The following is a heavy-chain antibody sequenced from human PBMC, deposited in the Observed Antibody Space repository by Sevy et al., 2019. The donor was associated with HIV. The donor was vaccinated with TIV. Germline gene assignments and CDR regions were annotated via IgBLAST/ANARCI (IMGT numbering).Heavy chain of an antibody. CDR3: ARRTNSDWYKIDY. D-gene: IGHD6-19*01. CDR2: VYNGGST. J-gene: IGHJ4*02. Sequence: SETLSLTCTVSGGSISGNTYYWGWIRQPPGKGLEWIGNVYNGGSTYYNPSLKSRLTLWVDTSRNQFSLKLRSVTAADTAVYYCARRTNSDWYKIDYWGQGTLVTVSS. V-gene: IGHV4-39*01. CDR1: GGSISGNTYY.